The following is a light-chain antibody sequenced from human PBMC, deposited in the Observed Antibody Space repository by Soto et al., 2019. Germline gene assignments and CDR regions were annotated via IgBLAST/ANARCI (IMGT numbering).Light chain of an antibody. CDR1: SANIGAGYD. Sequence: QPVLTQPPSVSGAPGQRVTISCTGSSANIGAGYDVQWYQHLPGTAPKLLIYGNINRPSGVPDRFSGSKSDTSASLAITGLQAEDEADYYCQTYDSSLRGSLFGGGTKVTVL. V-gene: IGLV1-40*01. CDR2: GNI. J-gene: IGLJ2*01. CDR3: QTYDSSLRGSL.